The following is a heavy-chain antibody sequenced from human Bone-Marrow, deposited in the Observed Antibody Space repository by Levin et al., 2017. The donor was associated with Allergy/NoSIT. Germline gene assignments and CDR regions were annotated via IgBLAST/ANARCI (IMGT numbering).Heavy chain of an antibody. CDR3: AKGVRVGHSSGWGYYYDY. CDR2: IRWDSGAT. CDR1: GFTFADFS. Sequence: SCTASGFTFADFSMHWVRRAPGKGLAWVSGIRWDSGATGYVDSVKGRFTISRDSARNSLYLQMNSLRAEDTALYYCAKGVRVGHSSGWGYYYDYWGQGTLVTVSS. V-gene: IGHV3-9*01. D-gene: IGHD3-22*01. J-gene: IGHJ4*02.